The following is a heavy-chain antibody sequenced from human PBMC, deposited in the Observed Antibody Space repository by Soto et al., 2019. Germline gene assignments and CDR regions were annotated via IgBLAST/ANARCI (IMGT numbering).Heavy chain of an antibody. D-gene: IGHD2-15*01. CDR3: ARARWYDAFDV. V-gene: IGHV4-38-2*01. Sequence: SETLSLTCAVSGFFISSGNYWGLIRKPPGKGLQWIGRIFHGGNTYYNPSLKSRVTISVDMSKNQFSLKLNSVTAADTAVYYCARARWYDAFDVWGQGTVVTVSS. CDR1: GFFISSGNY. CDR2: IFHGGNT. J-gene: IGHJ3*01.